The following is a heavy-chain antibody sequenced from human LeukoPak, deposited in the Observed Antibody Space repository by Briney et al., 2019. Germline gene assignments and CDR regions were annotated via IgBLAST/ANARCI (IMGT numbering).Heavy chain of an antibody. D-gene: IGHD5-18*01. J-gene: IGHJ4*02. V-gene: IGHV3-23*01. Sequence: GGSLRLSCAASGFTFRNYAMSWVRQAPGKGLEWVSAVTGGGGATFYADSVKGRFTVSRDNSKNTLFLQMNSLRAEDTAVFYCAKGTGYNYDHEFDYWGQGTLLTVSS. CDR1: GFTFRNYA. CDR3: AKGTGYNYDHEFDY. CDR2: VTGGGGAT.